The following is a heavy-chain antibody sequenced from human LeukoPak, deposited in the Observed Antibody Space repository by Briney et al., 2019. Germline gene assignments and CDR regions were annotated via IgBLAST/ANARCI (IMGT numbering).Heavy chain of an antibody. CDR3: AKLYCYDSSGYYYVYEDAFDI. CDR2: ISYDGSNK. D-gene: IGHD3-22*01. J-gene: IGHJ3*02. Sequence: PGGSLRLSCAASGFTFSSYGMHWVRQAPGKGLEWVAVISYDGSNKYYADSVKGRFTISRDNSKNTLYLQMNSLRAEDTAVYYCAKLYCYDSSGYYYVYEDAFDIWGQGTMVTVSS. V-gene: IGHV3-30*18. CDR1: GFTFSSYG.